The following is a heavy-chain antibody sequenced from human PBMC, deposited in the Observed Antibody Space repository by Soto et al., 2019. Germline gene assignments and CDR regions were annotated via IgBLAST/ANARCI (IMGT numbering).Heavy chain of an antibody. D-gene: IGHD2-2*01. Sequence: QVQLVQSGAEVRKPGSSVKVSCKTSGGLISKYSFNWVRQAPGQGLEWMGGVLPISGSTDYAQKFQGRLTITADRSTSTVYMELSRLRSDDTANYYCARDTKIPANAIHDGRWGQGTLVTVSS. V-gene: IGHV1-69*06. J-gene: IGHJ4*02. CDR1: GGLISKYS. CDR3: ARDTKIPANAIHDGR. CDR2: VLPISGST.